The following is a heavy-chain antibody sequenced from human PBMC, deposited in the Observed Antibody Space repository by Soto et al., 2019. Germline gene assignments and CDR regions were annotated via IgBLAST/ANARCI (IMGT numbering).Heavy chain of an antibody. CDR1: VFTFSSYA. D-gene: IGHD2-2*01. CDR3: AKVIDPRDCSSTSCSHAFDI. CDR2: ISHDGSNK. Sequence: PWGALLLSCATSVFTFSSYAMDWVRQVPGKGLESVAVISHDGSNKYSADSVNGRFTISRDNCKNTLNLQMNSLRAEDTAVYYWAKVIDPRDCSSTSCSHAFDIWGQGTMVTVSS. J-gene: IGHJ3*02. V-gene: IGHV3-30*18.